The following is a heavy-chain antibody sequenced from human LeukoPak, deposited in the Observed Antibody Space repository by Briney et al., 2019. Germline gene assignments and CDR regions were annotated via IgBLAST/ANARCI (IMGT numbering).Heavy chain of an antibody. J-gene: IGHJ4*02. D-gene: IGHD2-21*02. CDR1: GFTVGSNY. CDR2: IYITGST. V-gene: IGHV3-53*01. Sequence: RGSLRLSCAASGFTVGSNYMHWVRQAPGKGLEWVSVIYITGSTFYADSVKGRFTISRDNTKNTLYLQMQSLRAEDTAVYYCATDGASCGGDCYSDYWGQGTLVTVSS. CDR3: ATDGASCGGDCYSDY.